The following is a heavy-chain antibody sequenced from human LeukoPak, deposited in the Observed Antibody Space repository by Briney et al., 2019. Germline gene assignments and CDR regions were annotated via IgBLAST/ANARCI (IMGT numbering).Heavy chain of an antibody. D-gene: IGHD3-9*01. Sequence: GKPLKISCKGSGYSFTSYWIGWVRQMPGKGLEWMGIIYPGDSDTRYSPSFQGQVTISADKSISTAYLQWSSLKASDTAMYYCARHRRLVTPDYWGQGTLVTVSS. V-gene: IGHV5-51*01. CDR1: GYSFTSYW. CDR2: IYPGDSDT. CDR3: ARHRRLVTPDY. J-gene: IGHJ4*02.